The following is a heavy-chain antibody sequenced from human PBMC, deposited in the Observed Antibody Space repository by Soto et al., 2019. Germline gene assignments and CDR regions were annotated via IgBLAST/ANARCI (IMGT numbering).Heavy chain of an antibody. CDR1: GFTFSSYG. CDR3: AKWLSGSLRYYFDY. D-gene: IGHD3-16*01. Sequence: GGSLRLSCAASGFTFSSYGMHWVRQAPGQGLEWVAVISYDGSNKYYADSVKGRFTISRDNSKNTLYLQMNSLRAEDTAVYYCAKWLSGSLRYYFDYWGQGTLVTVSS. CDR2: ISYDGSNK. J-gene: IGHJ4*02. V-gene: IGHV3-30*18.